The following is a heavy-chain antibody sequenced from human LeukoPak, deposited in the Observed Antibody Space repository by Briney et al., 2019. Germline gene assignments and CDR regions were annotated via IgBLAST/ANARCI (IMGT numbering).Heavy chain of an antibody. V-gene: IGHV1-69*05. J-gene: IGHJ4*02. CDR1: GCTFSSYA. Sequence: SVKVSCKASGCTFSSYAISWVRQAPGQGLEWMGRIIPIFGTANYAQKFQGRVTITTDASTSTAYLELSSLRSEATAVYYCAREGDGYRYDYWGQGTLVTVSS. CDR3: AREGDGYRYDY. D-gene: IGHD5-24*01. CDR2: IIPIFGTA.